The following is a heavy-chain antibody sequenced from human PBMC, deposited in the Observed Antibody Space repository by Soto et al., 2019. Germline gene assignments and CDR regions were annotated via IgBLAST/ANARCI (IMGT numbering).Heavy chain of an antibody. CDR1: GYSFTSYW. CDR3: ARQGRYDSSGYYPIDY. V-gene: IGHV5-51*01. D-gene: IGHD3-22*01. Sequence: GESLKISCKGSGYSFTSYWIGWVRQMPGKGLEWMGIIYPGDSDTRYSPSFQGQVTISADKSISTAYLQWSSLKASDTAMYYCARQGRYDSSGYYPIDYWGQGTLVTVSS. CDR2: IYPGDSDT. J-gene: IGHJ4*02.